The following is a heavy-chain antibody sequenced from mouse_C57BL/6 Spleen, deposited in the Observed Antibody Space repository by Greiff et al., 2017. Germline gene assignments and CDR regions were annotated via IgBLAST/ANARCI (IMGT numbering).Heavy chain of an antibody. Sequence: DVQLQESGPGMVKPSQSLSLTCTVTGYSITSGYDWHWIRHFPGNKLEWMGYISYSGSTNYNPSLKSRISITHDTSKNHFFLKLNSVTTEDTATYYCAREGLGHFDYWGQGTTLTVSS. CDR3: AREGLGHFDY. V-gene: IGHV3-1*01. CDR1: GYSITSGYD. J-gene: IGHJ2*01. CDR2: ISYSGST.